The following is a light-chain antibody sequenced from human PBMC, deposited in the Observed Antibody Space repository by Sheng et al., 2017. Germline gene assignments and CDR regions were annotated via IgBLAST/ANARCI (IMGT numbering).Light chain of an antibody. V-gene: IGLV2-11*01. Sequence: QSALTQPRSVSGSPGQSVTISCTGTSSDVGGYNYVSWYQQHPGKAPKLMIYDVSKRPSGVPDRFSGSKSGNTASLTISGVQPEDEADYFCSSVTTQSHFAFGTGTTVTVL. J-gene: IGLJ1*01. CDR3: SSVTTQSHFA. CDR1: SSDVGGYNY. CDR2: DVS.